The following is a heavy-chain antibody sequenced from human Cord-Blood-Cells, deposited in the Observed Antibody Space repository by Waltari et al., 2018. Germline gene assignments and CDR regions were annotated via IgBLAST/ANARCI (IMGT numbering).Heavy chain of an antibody. D-gene: IGHD3-10*01. CDR2: INHSGST. Sequence: QVQLQQWGAGLLKPSETLSLTCAVYGGSFSGSYWRWLRQPPGKGLEWIGEINHSGSTNYNPSLKSRVTISVDTSKNQFSLKLSSVTAADTAVYYCAREGSMVRGVITWFDPWGQGTLVTVSS. CDR1: GGSFSGSY. CDR3: AREGSMVRGVITWFDP. V-gene: IGHV4-34*01. J-gene: IGHJ5*02.